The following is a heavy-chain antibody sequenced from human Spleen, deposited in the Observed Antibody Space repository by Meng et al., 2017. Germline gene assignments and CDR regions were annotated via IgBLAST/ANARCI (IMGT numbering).Heavy chain of an antibody. CDR2: IYYSGST. J-gene: IGHJ5*02. D-gene: IGHD1-1*01. V-gene: IGHV4-39*07. CDR3: ARDERDWFDP. Sequence: HLKGSCPGLLTPSQTLSLTRTVSGASIISISYYWGWIRQPPGKGLEWIGSIYYSGSTYYNPSLKSRVTISVDTSKNQFSLKLSSVTAADTAVYYCARDERDWFDPWGQGTLVTVSS. CDR1: GASIISISYY.